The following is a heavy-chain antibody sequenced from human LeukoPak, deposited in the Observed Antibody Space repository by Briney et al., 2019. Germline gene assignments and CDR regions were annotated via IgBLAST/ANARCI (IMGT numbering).Heavy chain of an antibody. CDR2: VTGGGST. V-gene: IGHV3-23*01. D-gene: IGHD3-10*01. CDR1: GFMFSSFA. CDR3: AKDRPTYGSGSPIDF. J-gene: IGHJ4*02. Sequence: GGSLRLSCAASGFMFSSFAMNWVRQAPGKGLEWLSAVTGGGSTYYADSVKGRFTISRDNSRNTLYLQLNSLRAEDTALYFCAKDRPTYGSGSPIDFWGQGTLVTVSS.